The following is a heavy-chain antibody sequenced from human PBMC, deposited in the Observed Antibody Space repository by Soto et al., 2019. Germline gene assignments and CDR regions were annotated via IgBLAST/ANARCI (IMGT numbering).Heavy chain of an antibody. CDR2: IRDKSNNYAT. CDR1: GFTFSDST. CDR3: TRPLPGSSNWFDP. Sequence: EVQLVESGGGLVQPGGSLTLSCAASGFTFSDSTLHWVRQASGKGLEWVGRIRDKSNNYATSYAATIKGRFTISRDDSRNTAYLHMNSLKTEDTAVYYCTRPLPGSSNWFDPWGQGTLVTVSS. V-gene: IGHV3-73*02. J-gene: IGHJ5*02.